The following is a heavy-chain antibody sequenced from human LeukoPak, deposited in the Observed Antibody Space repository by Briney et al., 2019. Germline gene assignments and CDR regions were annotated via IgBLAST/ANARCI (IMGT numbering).Heavy chain of an antibody. CDR1: GGSISSYY. D-gene: IGHD3-10*01. J-gene: IGHJ4*02. Sequence: SETLSLTCTVSGGSISSYYWSWIRQPPGKGLEWIGYIYYSGSTNYNPSLKSRVTISVDTSKNQFSLKLSSVTAADTAVYYCARVGAYGSGSYLSWLDYWGQGTLVTVSS. CDR3: ARVGAYGSGSYLSWLDY. V-gene: IGHV4-59*01. CDR2: IYYSGST.